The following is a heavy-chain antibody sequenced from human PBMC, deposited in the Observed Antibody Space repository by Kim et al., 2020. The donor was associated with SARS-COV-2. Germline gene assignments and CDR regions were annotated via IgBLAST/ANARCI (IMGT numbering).Heavy chain of an antibody. J-gene: IGHJ3*02. Sequence: GGSLRLSCAASGFTFSSYAMSWVRQAPGKGLEWVSAISGSGGSTYYADSVKGRFTISRDNSKNTLYLQMNSLRAEDTAVYYCAKDSPLFGGVVTVNDAFDIWGQGTMVTVSS. CDR3: AKDSPLFGGVVTVNDAFDI. CDR1: GFTFSSYA. CDR2: ISGSGGST. V-gene: IGHV3-23*01. D-gene: IGHD2-21*02.